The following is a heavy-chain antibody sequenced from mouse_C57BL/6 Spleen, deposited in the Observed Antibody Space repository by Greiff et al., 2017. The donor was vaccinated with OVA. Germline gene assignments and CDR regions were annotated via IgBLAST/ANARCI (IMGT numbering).Heavy chain of an antibody. Sequence: EVMLVESGPELVKPGASVKISCKASGYTFTDYYMNWVQQSHGKSLEWIGDINPNNGGTSYNQKFKGKATLTVDNSSSTAYMELRSLTYEDSAVYYCARSVLGGFDYWGQGTTLTVSS. J-gene: IGHJ2*01. D-gene: IGHD4-1*01. V-gene: IGHV1-26*01. CDR2: INPNNGGT. CDR3: ARSVLGGFDY. CDR1: GYTFTDYY.